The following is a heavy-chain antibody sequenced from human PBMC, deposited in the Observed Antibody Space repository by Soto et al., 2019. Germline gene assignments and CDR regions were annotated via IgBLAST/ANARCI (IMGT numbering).Heavy chain of an antibody. Sequence: EVQLVESGGGVVQPGGSLRLSCAASGFSFSNYEMIWVRQAPGKGLEWVSYISSSGGTIDYADSVKGRFTISRDNSKNSLYLQMNSLRDEDAAIYYCARDLKTATTGAAYYHNGMDVWGQVNTVTVSS. CDR2: ISSSGGTI. CDR1: GFSFSNYE. CDR3: ARDLKTATTGAAYYHNGMDV. D-gene: IGHD1-1*01. V-gene: IGHV3-48*03. J-gene: IGHJ6*02.